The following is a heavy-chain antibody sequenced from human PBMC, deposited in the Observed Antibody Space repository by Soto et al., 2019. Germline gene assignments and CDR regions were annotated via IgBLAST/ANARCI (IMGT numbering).Heavy chain of an antibody. J-gene: IGHJ5*02. CDR3: ARVHSPASSSYNWPDP. CDR1: GGSISSGDYY. CDR2: IYYSGST. V-gene: IGHV4-30-4*01. D-gene: IGHD6-6*01. Sequence: SETLSLTCTVSGGSISSGDYYWSWIRQPPGKGLEWVGCIYYSGSTYYNPSLKSRVTISVDTSKDQFSLKLSSVTAADTAVYYCARVHSPASSSYNWPDPWGQGNMVTVYS.